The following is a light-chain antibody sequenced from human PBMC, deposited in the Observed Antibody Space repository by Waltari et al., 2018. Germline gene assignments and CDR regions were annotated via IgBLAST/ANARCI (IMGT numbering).Light chain of an antibody. V-gene: IGKV3-15*01. CDR1: QRISTD. CDR2: GAS. CDR3: QQYNNWPLT. Sequence: MTQSPATLSVSPGERATLSCRASQRISTDLAWYQQKPGQSPRLLIYGASSRATEFTLTINSLQSEDFAVYYCQQYNNWPLTFGGGTKVEIK. J-gene: IGKJ4*01.